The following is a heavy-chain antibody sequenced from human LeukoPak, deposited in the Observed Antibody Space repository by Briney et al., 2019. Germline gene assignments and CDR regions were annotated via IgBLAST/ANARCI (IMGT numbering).Heavy chain of an antibody. J-gene: IGHJ4*02. Sequence: PGGSLRLSCAASGFTFSSYAMTWVRQAPGKGLEWVSTISRSAGSTYYADSVKGRFTISRDNSKDTLYLQMNSLRAEETAVYYCAKVDDSGWPSHSHFDNWGQGTLVTVSS. CDR1: GFTFSSYA. V-gene: IGHV3-23*01. CDR2: ISRSAGST. D-gene: IGHD6-19*01. CDR3: AKVDDSGWPSHSHFDN.